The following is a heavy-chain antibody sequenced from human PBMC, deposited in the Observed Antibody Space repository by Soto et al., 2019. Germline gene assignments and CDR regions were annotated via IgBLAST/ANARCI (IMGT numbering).Heavy chain of an antibody. J-gene: IGHJ6*02. V-gene: IGHV4-4*07. CDR3: AGRIVGADYYGMDV. Sequence: PSETLSLTCTVSGGSTSSYYWSWIRQPAGKGLEWIGRIYTSGSTNYNPSLKSRVTMSVDTSKNQFSLKLSSVTAADTAVYYCAGRIVGADYYGMDVWGQGTTVTVSS. CDR2: IYTSGST. D-gene: IGHD1-26*01. CDR1: GGSTSSYY.